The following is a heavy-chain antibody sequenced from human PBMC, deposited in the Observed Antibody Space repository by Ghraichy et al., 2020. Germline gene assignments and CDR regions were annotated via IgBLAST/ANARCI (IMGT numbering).Heavy chain of an antibody. CDR1: GYTFIGYY. J-gene: IGHJ5*02. CDR2: INPNSGGT. Sequence: ASVKVSCKASGYTFIGYYINWVRQAPGQGLEWMGWINPNSGGTSYAQKFQGWVTMTRETSITTAYMELSRLRFDDTAVYYCARERGCGGDCYSENYWFDPWGQGTPVIVSS. CDR3: ARERGCGGDCYSENYWFDP. V-gene: IGHV1-2*04. D-gene: IGHD2-21*02.